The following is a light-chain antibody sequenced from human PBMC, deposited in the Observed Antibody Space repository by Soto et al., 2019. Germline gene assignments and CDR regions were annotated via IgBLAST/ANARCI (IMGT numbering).Light chain of an antibody. Sequence: QSVLTHPASVSGSPGQSITISCTGTSSDVGSYNLVSWYQQLPGKAPKVIICEVNKRPSGVSYRFSGSESGNTASLTISVLQTEDEADYYCCSYAGTVAYVFGTGTKVTVL. CDR3: CSYAGTVAYV. V-gene: IGLV2-23*02. CDR2: EVN. CDR1: SSDVGSYNL. J-gene: IGLJ1*01.